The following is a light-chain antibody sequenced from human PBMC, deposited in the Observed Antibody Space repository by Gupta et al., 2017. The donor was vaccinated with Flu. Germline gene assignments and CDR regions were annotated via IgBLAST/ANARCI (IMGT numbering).Light chain of an antibody. CDR1: SSDVGGYNY. CDR2: EVS. V-gene: IGLV2-8*01. Sequence: HSALPQPPSASGSPGQSVTISCTGTSSDVGGYNYVSWYQQHPGKAPKLMIFEVSKRPSGVPDRFSGSKSGNTASLTVSGLQAEDGADYYCSSYAGSNNYVVFGGGTKLTVL. CDR3: SSYAGSNNYVV. J-gene: IGLJ2*01.